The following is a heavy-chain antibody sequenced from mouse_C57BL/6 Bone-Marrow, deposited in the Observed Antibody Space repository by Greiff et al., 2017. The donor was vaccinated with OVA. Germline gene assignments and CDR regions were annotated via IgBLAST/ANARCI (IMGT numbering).Heavy chain of an antibody. CDR3: ARSNLYDMDY. D-gene: IGHD2-5*01. J-gene: IGHJ4*01. Sequence: VQLVESGPGLVAPSQSLSITCTASGFSLTSYGVDWVRQSPGKGLEWLGVIWRVGGTNYNSALITRMSIIEDNSKSQVFLKMSSLQTDDSAMYYCARSNLYDMDYWGQGTSVTVSS. V-gene: IGHV2-6*01. CDR1: GFSLTSYG. CDR2: IWRVGGT.